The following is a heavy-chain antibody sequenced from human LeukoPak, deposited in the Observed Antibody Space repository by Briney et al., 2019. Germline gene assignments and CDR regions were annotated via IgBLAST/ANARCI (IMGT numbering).Heavy chain of an antibody. CDR1: GGSISSFY. Sequence: PSETLSLTCTVSGGSISSFYWSWIRQPPGKGLEWIGYIYYSGSTNYNPSLKSRVTISVDTSKNQFSLKLSSVTAADTAVYYCAGHKGSEGYYYYGMDVWGQGTTVTVSS. CDR3: AGHKGSEGYYYYGMDV. V-gene: IGHV4-59*08. J-gene: IGHJ6*02. D-gene: IGHD3-10*01. CDR2: IYYSGST.